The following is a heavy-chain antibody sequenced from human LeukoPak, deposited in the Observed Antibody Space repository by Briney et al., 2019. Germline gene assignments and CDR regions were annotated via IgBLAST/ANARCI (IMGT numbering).Heavy chain of an antibody. CDR1: GGSISSYY. CDR3: ARQLPYYYYGMDV. J-gene: IGHJ6*02. Sequence: SETLSLTCTVSGGSISSYYWSWIRQPPGKGLEWIGYIYYSGSTNYNPSLKSRVTISVDTSKNQFSLKLSSVTAADTAVYYCARQLPYYYYGMDVWGQGTTVTVSS. D-gene: IGHD5-18*01. V-gene: IGHV4-59*08. CDR2: IYYSGST.